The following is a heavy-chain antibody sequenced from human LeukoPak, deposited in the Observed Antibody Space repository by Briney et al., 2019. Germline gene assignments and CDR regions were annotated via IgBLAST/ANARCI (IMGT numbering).Heavy chain of an antibody. CDR3: ARGLESGHDGPLDY. CDR2: INRSGSI. V-gene: IGHV4-34*01. J-gene: IGHJ4*02. Sequence: SETLSLTCAAYGVSSTGYYWSWIRQPPGKGLEWIGEINRSGSINYNPSLKSRVTISVDPSKNQISLKLRSVTAADTALYYCARGLESGHDGPLDYWGQGTLVTVSS. D-gene: IGHD5-12*01. CDR1: GVSSTGYY.